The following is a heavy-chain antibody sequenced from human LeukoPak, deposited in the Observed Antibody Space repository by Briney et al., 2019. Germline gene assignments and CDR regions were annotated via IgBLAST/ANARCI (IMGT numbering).Heavy chain of an antibody. Sequence: SETLSLTCDVSGGSINNNNWWSWVRQPPGEGLEWIGEIHHGGTTNYNPSLKSRVTISVDKSKNQFSLRLSSVTAADTAVYYCAREISLVAEAGTSYYFDYWGQGTLVTVSS. D-gene: IGHD6-19*01. J-gene: IGHJ4*02. CDR1: GGSINNNNW. V-gene: IGHV4-4*02. CDR2: IHHGGTT. CDR3: AREISLVAEAGTSYYFDY.